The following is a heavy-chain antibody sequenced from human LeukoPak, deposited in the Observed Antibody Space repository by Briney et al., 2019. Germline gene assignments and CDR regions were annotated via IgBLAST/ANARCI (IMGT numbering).Heavy chain of an antibody. J-gene: IGHJ6*03. CDR2: INPSGGST. CDR1: GYTFTSYY. CDR3: AHDRRLLHHYYYMDV. D-gene: IGHD3-3*01. Sequence: ASVKVSCKASGYTFTSYYMHWVRQAPGQGLEWMGIINPSGGSTSYAQKFQGRVTITADESTSTAYMELSSLRSEDTAVYYCAHDRRLLHHYYYMDVWGKGTTVTVSS. V-gene: IGHV1-46*03.